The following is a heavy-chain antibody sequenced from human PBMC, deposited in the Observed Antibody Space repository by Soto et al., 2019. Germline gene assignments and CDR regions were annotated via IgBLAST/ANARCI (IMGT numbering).Heavy chain of an antibody. CDR2: VSYDGSNK. CDR3: AKDVRDLRNDYFLDY. Sequence: QVQLVESGGGVVQPGRSLRLSCAASGFTFGSYGMHWVRQTATKGLEWVAVVSYDGSNKYYADSVKGRFTISRDNSKNTLYLQMHSLRTDDTAVYYCAKDVRDLRNDYFLDYWGQVTLVTVSS. D-gene: IGHD3-16*01. J-gene: IGHJ4*02. V-gene: IGHV3-30*18. CDR1: GFTFGSYG.